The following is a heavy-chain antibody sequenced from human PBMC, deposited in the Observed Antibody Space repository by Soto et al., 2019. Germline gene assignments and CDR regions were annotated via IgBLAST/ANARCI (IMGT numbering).Heavy chain of an antibody. V-gene: IGHV1-69*13. J-gene: IGHJ3*02. CDR3: ARDRAGGYSYGPWVFDI. D-gene: IGHD5-18*01. CDR1: GGTFSSYA. CDR2: IIPIFGTA. Sequence: SVKVSCKASGGTFSSYAISWVRQAPGQGLEWMGGIIPIFGTANYAQKFQGRVTITADESTSTAYMELSSLRSEDTAVYYCARDRAGGYSYGPWVFDIWGQGTMVTVSS.